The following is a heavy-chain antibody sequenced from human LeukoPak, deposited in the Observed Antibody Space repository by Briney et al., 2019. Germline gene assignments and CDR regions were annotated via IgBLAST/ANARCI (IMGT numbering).Heavy chain of an antibody. D-gene: IGHD2-2*01. CDR1: DGSITYGEW. Sequence: SETLSLTCAVSDGSITYGEWWSWVRQLPEKGLEWLGEISHSGSANYNPSLESRVIISVDTSKNQFSLKLTSVTAADTAVYFCARKYCSSTSCSYGYDIWGQGTMVTVSS. CDR3: ARKYCSSTSCSYGYDI. CDR2: ISHSGSA. V-gene: IGHV4-4*02. J-gene: IGHJ3*02.